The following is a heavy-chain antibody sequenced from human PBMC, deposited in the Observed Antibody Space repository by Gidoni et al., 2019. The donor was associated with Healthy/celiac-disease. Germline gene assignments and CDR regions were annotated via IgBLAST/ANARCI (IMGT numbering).Heavy chain of an antibody. CDR1: GGSFSGYY. Sequence: QVQLQQWGAGLLKPSETLSLTCAVYGGSFSGYYWSWIRQPPGKGLEWIGEINHSGSTNYNPSLKSRVTISVDTSKNQFSLKLSSVTAADTAVYYCARGRRVLWFGSGWYFDLWGRGTLVTVSS. CDR2: INHSGST. D-gene: IGHD3-10*01. V-gene: IGHV4-34*01. J-gene: IGHJ2*01. CDR3: ARGRRVLWFGSGWYFDL.